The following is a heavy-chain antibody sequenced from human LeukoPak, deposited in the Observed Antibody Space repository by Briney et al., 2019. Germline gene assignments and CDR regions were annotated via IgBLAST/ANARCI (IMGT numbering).Heavy chain of an antibody. J-gene: IGHJ3*02. CDR3: ASNAFVRGSYYAFDI. CDR1: GGSFSGYY. Sequence: SETLSLTCAVYGGSFSGYYWSWIRQPPGKGLEWIGEINHSGSTNYNLSLKSRVTISVDTSRNQFSLKLSSVTAADTAVYYCASNAFVRGSYYAFDIWGQGTMVTVSS. D-gene: IGHD1-26*01. CDR2: INHSGST. V-gene: IGHV4-34*01.